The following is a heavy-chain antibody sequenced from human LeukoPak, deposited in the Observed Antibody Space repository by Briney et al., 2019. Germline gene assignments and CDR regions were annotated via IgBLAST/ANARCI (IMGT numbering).Heavy chain of an antibody. V-gene: IGHV4-4*02. CDR1: GGSISSSNW. CDR3: ARDRRIAAAGNYYYYGMDV. Sequence: PSGTLSLTCAVSGGSISSSNWWSWVRQPPGKGLEWIGEIYHSGSTNYNPSLKSRVTISVDKSKNQFSLKLSSVTAADTAVYYCARDRRIAAAGNYYYYGMDVWGQGTTVTVSS. D-gene: IGHD6-13*01. CDR2: IYHSGST. J-gene: IGHJ6*02.